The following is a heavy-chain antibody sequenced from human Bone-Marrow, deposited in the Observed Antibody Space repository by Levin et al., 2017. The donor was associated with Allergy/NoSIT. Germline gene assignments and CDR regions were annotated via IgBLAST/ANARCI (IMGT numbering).Heavy chain of an antibody. J-gene: IGHJ4*02. CDR1: GFTFSSYR. Sequence: HTGGSLRLSCAASGFTFSSYRMHWVRQAPGKGLEWVAVISYDGSNKYYADSVKGRFTISRDNSKNTLYLQMNSLRAEDTAVYYCAKPLRGVVISIDYWGQGTLVTVSS. V-gene: IGHV3-30*18. D-gene: IGHD3-3*01. CDR2: ISYDGSNK. CDR3: AKPLRGVVISIDY.